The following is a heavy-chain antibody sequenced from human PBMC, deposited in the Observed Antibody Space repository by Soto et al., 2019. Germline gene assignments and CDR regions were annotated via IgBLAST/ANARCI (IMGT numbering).Heavy chain of an antibody. Sequence: XVKVSCKVSGYTLTEFSMHWVRHAPGKGLEWMGGFDPEDGETIYAQKFQGRVTMTEDTSTDTAYMELSSLRSEDTAVYYCATGTTVTSYYGMDVWGQGTTVTAP. CDR1: GYTLTEFS. CDR2: FDPEDGET. CDR3: ATGTTVTSYYGMDV. J-gene: IGHJ6*02. V-gene: IGHV1-24*01. D-gene: IGHD4-17*01.